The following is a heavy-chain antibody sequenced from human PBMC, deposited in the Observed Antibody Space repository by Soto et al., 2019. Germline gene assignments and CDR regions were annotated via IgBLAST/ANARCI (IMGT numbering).Heavy chain of an antibody. J-gene: IGHJ5*02. V-gene: IGHV3-30-3*01. CDR3: ARDQYSGYDSVAWFDP. Sequence: QVQLVESGGGVVQPGRSLRLSCAASGFTFSSYAMHWVRQAPGKGLEWVAVISYDGSNKYYADSVKGRFTISRDNSKNTLDLQMNSLRAEDTAVYYCARDQYSGYDSVAWFDPWGQGTLVTVSS. CDR1: GFTFSSYA. CDR2: ISYDGSNK. D-gene: IGHD5-12*01.